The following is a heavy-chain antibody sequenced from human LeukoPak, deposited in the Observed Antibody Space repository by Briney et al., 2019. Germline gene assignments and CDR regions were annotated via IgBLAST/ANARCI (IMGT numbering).Heavy chain of an antibody. Sequence: GASVKVSCKASGYTFTSYGISWVRQAPGQGLEWMGWISAYNGNTNYARKLQGRVTMTTDTSTSTAYMELRSLRSDDTAVYYCARDYDFWSGYFYYGMDVWGQGTTVTVSS. CDR3: ARDYDFWSGYFYYGMDV. CDR2: ISAYNGNT. CDR1: GYTFTSYG. J-gene: IGHJ6*02. V-gene: IGHV1-18*01. D-gene: IGHD3-3*01.